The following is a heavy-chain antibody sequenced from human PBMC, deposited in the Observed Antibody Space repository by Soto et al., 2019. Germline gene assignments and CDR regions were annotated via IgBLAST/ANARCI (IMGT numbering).Heavy chain of an antibody. CDR2: IYYSGST. Sequence: SETLSLTCTVSGGSISSGGYYWSWIRQHPGKGLEWIGYIYYSGSTYYNPSLKSRVTISVDTSKNQFSLKLSSVTAADTAVYYCARMGPGSYYFDYWGQGTLVTVSS. J-gene: IGHJ4*02. CDR1: GGSISSGGYY. CDR3: ARMGPGSYYFDY. V-gene: IGHV4-31*03.